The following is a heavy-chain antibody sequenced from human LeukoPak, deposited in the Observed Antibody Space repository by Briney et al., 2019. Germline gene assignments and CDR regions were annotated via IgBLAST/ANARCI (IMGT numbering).Heavy chain of an antibody. Sequence: GGSLRLSCAASGFTFSSYWMSWVRQAPGKGLEWVANIKQDGSEKYYVDSVKGRFTISRDNAKNSLYLQMNSLRAEDTALYYCAKDSSDSSGYYLFDYWGQGTLVTVSS. V-gene: IGHV3-7*03. CDR2: IKQDGSEK. CDR3: AKDSSDSSGYYLFDY. D-gene: IGHD3-22*01. CDR1: GFTFSSYW. J-gene: IGHJ4*02.